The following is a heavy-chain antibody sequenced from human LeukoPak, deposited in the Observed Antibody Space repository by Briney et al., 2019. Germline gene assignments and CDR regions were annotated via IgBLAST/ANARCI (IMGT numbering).Heavy chain of an antibody. V-gene: IGHV1-18*01. CDR2: ISAYNGNT. CDR1: GYTFTSYG. Sequence: ASVKVSCKASGYTFTSYGISWVRQAPGQGLEWMGWISAYNGNTNYAQKLQGRVTMTTDTSTSTAYMELRSLRSDDTAVYYCARSWGPPFTYYYMDVWGKGTTVTISS. CDR3: ARSWGPPFTYYYMDV. J-gene: IGHJ6*03. D-gene: IGHD6-13*01.